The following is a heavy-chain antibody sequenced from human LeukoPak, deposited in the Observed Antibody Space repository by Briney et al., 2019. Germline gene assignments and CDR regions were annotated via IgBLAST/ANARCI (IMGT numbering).Heavy chain of an antibody. D-gene: IGHD5-12*01. CDR1: GFTFSEYN. CDR3: TSCAYDYRFFEN. Sequence: GGSLRLSCAASGFTFSEYNMDWVRQAPGKGLEWVARTRNKANSHTTEYAASVKGRFTISRDDSKNSLYLQMNSLKTEDTAVYYCTSCAYDYRFFENWGQGTLVTVSS. CDR2: TRNKANSHTT. J-gene: IGHJ4*02. V-gene: IGHV3-72*01.